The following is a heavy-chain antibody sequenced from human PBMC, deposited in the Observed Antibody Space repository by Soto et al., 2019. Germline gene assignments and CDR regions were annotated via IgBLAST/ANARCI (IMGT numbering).Heavy chain of an antibody. CDR1: GYTFTGYY. J-gene: IGHJ5*02. CDR2: INPNCGGT. Sequence: QVQLVQSGAEVKKPGASVKVSCKASGYTFTGYYMHWVRQAPGQGLEWMGWINPNCGGTNYAQKFQGRVTMTRDTSISTAYMELSRLRSDDTAVYYCARASGYDNWFDPWGQGTLVTVSS. V-gene: IGHV1-2*02. D-gene: IGHD5-12*01. CDR3: ARASGYDNWFDP.